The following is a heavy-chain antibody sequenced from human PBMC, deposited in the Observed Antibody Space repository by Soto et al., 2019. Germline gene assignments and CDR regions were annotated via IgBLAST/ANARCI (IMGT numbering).Heavy chain of an antibody. CDR1: GFIFTDYA. D-gene: IGHD6-13*01. Sequence: QVHLVQSGAEVKKPGASVKVSCKASGFIFTDYALHWVRQAPGQRPEWMAWINADNGNTKYSENFQGRVTTTRDTSASTAYMELSRLRSEDTAVYYCARAAAAGTKNYYSGMDVWGQGTKVTVSS. CDR3: ARAAAAGTKNYYSGMDV. J-gene: IGHJ6*02. CDR2: INADNGNT. V-gene: IGHV1-3*01.